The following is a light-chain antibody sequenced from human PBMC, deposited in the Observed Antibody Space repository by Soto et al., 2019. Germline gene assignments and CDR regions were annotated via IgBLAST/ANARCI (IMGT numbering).Light chain of an antibody. CDR1: QSISSW. CDR2: KES. Sequence: DIQMTQSPSTLSASVGDRVTITCRASQSISSWLAWYQQKPGKAPKLLIYKESSLESGVPSRFSGSGSGTEFPLPITSLQPDDFASYYCQQYNSYPYTLGQGKKLEIK. J-gene: IGKJ2*01. CDR3: QQYNSYPYT. V-gene: IGKV1-5*03.